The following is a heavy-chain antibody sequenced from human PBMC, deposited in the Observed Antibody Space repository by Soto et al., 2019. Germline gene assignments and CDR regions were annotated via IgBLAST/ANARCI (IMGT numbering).Heavy chain of an antibody. Sequence: QLQLQESGPGLVKPSETLSLTCNVSGGSISSSRSYWAWFRQPPGKELEWIANIFYDGNTYYNPSLKRRVTVSVDTSKNQFSLKLDSVTAADTAVYYCARQAAAPGIDLWFDPWGQGTLVTVSS. CDR2: IFYDGNT. D-gene: IGHD6-13*01. V-gene: IGHV4-39*01. CDR3: ARQAAAPGIDLWFDP. CDR1: GGSISSSRSY. J-gene: IGHJ5*02.